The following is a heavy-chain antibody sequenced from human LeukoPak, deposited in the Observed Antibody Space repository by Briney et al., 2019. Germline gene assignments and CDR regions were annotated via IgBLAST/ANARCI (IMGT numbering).Heavy chain of an antibody. CDR2: INPNSGGT. J-gene: IGHJ4*02. CDR3: ARGDYGDYVPGY. V-gene: IGHV1-2*02. D-gene: IGHD4-17*01. CDR1: GYTFTGYY. Sequence: ASVKVSCKASGYTFTGYYMHWVRQAPGQGLEWVGWINPNSGGTDYAQKFQGRVTMTRDTSISTAYMELSRLRSDDTAVYYCARGDYGDYVPGYWGQGTLVTVSP.